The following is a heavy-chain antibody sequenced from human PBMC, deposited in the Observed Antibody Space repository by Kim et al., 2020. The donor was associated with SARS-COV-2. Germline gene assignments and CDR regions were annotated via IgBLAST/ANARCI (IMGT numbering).Heavy chain of an antibody. J-gene: IGHJ6*02. Sequence: GGSLRLSCAASGFTFSSYAMSWVRQAPGKGLEWVSGISGGGGGGNTDYADSVQVRFTISSDNTKNTVYLQMNRMGAEDTDVYYCVTRGVPLADSSMDVWGQGTMVTVSS. V-gene: IGHV3-23*01. CDR3: VTRGVPLADSSMDV. CDR1: GFTFSSYA. CDR2: ISGGGGGGNT. D-gene: IGHD3-10*01.